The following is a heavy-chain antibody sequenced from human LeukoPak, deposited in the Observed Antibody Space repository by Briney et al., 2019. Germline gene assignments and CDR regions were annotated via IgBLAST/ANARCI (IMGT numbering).Heavy chain of an antibody. D-gene: IGHD7-27*01. CDR2: IYYSGSA. J-gene: IGHJ3*02. Sequence: SETLSLTCTVSGGSISSYYWNWIRQPPGKGLEWIGYIYYSGSANYNPSLKSRVTISVDTSKNQFSLKLSSVTAADTAVYYCARDTFALTGDKGDAFDIWGQGTMVTVSS. CDR1: GGSISSYY. CDR3: ARDTFALTGDKGDAFDI. V-gene: IGHV4-59*01.